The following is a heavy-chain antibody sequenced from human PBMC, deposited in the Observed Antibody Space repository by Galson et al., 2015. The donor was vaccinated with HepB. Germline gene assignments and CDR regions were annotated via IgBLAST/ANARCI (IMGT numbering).Heavy chain of an antibody. CDR2: INPHSGGS. V-gene: IGHV1-2*02. CDR1: GYTLTGYY. J-gene: IGHJ6*02. D-gene: IGHD6-6*01. CDR3: ARETGSSSTGLHGMDV. Sequence: SVKVSCKASGYTLTGYYMHWVRQAPGLGLEWMGWINPHSGGSDYAQKFQGRVSMTRDTSISTVYMELRRLRSDDTAAYYCARETGSSSTGLHGMDVWGQGTTVSVSS.